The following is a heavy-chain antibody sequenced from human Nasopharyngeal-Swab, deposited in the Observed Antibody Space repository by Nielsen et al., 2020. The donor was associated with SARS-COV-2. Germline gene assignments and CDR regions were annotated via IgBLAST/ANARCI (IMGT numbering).Heavy chain of an antibody. J-gene: IGHJ4*02. CDR1: GFTFSNYA. Sequence: GGSLRLSCAASGFTFSNYAMTWVRQAPGKGLEWVSTISVNGDYTYYADSVKGRFTISRDNSKNTLYLQMDSLKTEDTALYYCTTDFYFDYWGQGTLVTVSS. CDR3: TTDFYFDY. CDR2: ISVNGDYT. V-gene: IGHV3-23*01.